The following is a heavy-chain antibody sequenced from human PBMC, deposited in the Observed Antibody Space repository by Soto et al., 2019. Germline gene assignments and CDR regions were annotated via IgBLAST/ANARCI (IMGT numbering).Heavy chain of an antibody. D-gene: IGHD3-22*01. J-gene: IGHJ3*02. CDR3: AKPKAMIGAFDI. V-gene: IGHV3-23*01. CDR2: ISGSGGST. Sequence: GGSLRLSCAASGFTFSSYAMSWVRQAPGKGLEWVSAISGSGGSTYYADSVKGRFTISRDNSKNTLYLQMNSLRAEDKAVYYCAKPKAMIGAFDIWGQGTMVTVSS. CDR1: GFTFSSYA.